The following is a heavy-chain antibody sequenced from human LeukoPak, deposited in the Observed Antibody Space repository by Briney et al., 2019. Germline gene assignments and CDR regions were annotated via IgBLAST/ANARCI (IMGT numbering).Heavy chain of an antibody. CDR3: ARDRSSGWYGANDH. Sequence: SETLSLTCTVSGGSISGYYWSWIRQPPGKGLEWIGYIYYSGSTNYNPSLESRVTISIDTSKNQFSLKLSSVTAADTAVYYCARDRSSGWYGANDHWGQGTLVTVSS. V-gene: IGHV4-59*01. CDR1: GGSISGYY. CDR2: IYYSGST. D-gene: IGHD6-19*01. J-gene: IGHJ5*02.